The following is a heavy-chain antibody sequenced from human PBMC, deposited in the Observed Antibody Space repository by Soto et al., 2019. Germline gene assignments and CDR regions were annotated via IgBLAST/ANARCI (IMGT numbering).Heavy chain of an antibody. V-gene: IGHV4-34*01. CDR3: ARGRGLIGY. D-gene: IGHD3-16*01. CDR2: INHSGST. J-gene: IGHJ4*02. Sequence: QVQLQQWGAGLLKPSETLSLTCAVYGGSFSGYYWNWIRQPPGKGLEWSGEINHSGSTNYNPSLKSRVSISVDTSKNQFSLKLSSVTAADTAVYYCARGRGLIGYWGQGTLVTVSS. CDR1: GGSFSGYY.